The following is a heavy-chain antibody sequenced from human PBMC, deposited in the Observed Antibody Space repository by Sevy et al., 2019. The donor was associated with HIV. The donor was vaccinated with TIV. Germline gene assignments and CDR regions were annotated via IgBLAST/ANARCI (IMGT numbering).Heavy chain of an antibody. Sequence: GGSLRLSCTASGFTFSYYGMHWVRQTPGKGLEWVAFIGYDGTDKYYSDSGKGRFAISTDNSKNTLFLQMNSLRTEDTAIYYCAKNTASAGTGGFDYWGQGALVTVSS. CDR3: AKNTASAGTGGFDY. CDR2: IGYDGTDK. J-gene: IGHJ4*02. CDR1: GFTFSYYG. V-gene: IGHV3-30*02. D-gene: IGHD6-19*01.